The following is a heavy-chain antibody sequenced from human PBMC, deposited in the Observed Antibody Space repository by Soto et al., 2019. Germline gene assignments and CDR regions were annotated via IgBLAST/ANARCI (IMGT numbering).Heavy chain of an antibody. J-gene: IGHJ4*02. CDR3: ARSIVVVTALDY. V-gene: IGHV1-3*01. Sequence: ASVKVSCKASGYTFTSHAMHWVRQAPGQRLEWMGWINAGNGNTKYSQKLQGRVTITRDTSASTAYMELSSLRSEDTAVYYCARSIVVVTALDYWGQGTLVTVSS. D-gene: IGHD2-21*02. CDR1: GYTFTSHA. CDR2: INAGNGNT.